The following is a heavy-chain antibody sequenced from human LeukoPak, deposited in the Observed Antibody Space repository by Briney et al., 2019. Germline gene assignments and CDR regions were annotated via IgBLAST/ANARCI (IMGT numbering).Heavy chain of an antibody. CDR2: IYYSGST. CDR3: ARHQAYYYDIGEGGFDY. CDR1: GGSISSYY. D-gene: IGHD3-22*01. V-gene: IGHV4-59*08. J-gene: IGHJ4*02. Sequence: SETLSLTCTVSGGSISSYYWSWIRQPPGKGLEWIGYIYYSGSTNYNHSLKSRVTISVDTSKNQFSLKLSSVTAADTAVYYCARHQAYYYDIGEGGFDYWGQGTLVTVSS.